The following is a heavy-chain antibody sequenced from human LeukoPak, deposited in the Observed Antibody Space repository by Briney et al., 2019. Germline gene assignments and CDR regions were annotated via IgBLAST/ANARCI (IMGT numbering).Heavy chain of an antibody. V-gene: IGHV4-59*08. CDR3: ARHLGGSYPIDY. J-gene: IGHJ4*02. CDR1: GGSISSYY. CDR2: IFYSGST. D-gene: IGHD1-26*01. Sequence: SETLSLTCTVSGGSISSYYWSWIRQPPGKGLEWNGYIFYSGSTNYNPSLKSRVTISVDTSRNQFSLKLSSVTAADTAVYYCARHLGGSYPIDYWGQGTLVTVSS.